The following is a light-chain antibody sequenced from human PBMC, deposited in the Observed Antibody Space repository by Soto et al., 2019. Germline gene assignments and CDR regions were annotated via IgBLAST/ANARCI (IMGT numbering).Light chain of an antibody. CDR2: HSS. V-gene: IGKV3-15*01. J-gene: IGKJ1*01. CDR1: QSITTH. Sequence: IVLTQSPGTLSLSPGERATLSCRASQSITTHLAWYQQRPGQAPRLLTYHSSTRATGVPTRFSGSGSGTDFTLTINSLQSEDIAVYYCQQYNTWHRTFGQGTKVDIK. CDR3: QQYNTWHRT.